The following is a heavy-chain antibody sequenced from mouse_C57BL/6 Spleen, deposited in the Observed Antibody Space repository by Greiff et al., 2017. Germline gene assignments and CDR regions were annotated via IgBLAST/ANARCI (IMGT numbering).Heavy chain of an antibody. D-gene: IGHD2-3*01. CDR2: IDPSDSYT. Sequence: QVQLKESGAELVMPGASVKLSCKASGYTFTSYWMHWVKQRPGQGLEWIGEIDPSDSYTNYNQKFKGKSTLTVDKSSSTAYMQLSSLTSEDSAVYYCARGGYDGYYYSYWYFDVWGTGTTVTVSS. J-gene: IGHJ1*03. CDR3: ARGGYDGYYYSYWYFDV. V-gene: IGHV1-69*01. CDR1: GYTFTSYW.